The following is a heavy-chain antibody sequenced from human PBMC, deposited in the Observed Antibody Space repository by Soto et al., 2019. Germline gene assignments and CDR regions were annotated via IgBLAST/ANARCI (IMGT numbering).Heavy chain of an antibody. Sequence: GESLKISCKRSGYSFTSYWIGWVRQMPGEGLEWMGIIYPGDSGTRYSPSFQGQVTISADKSINTAYLQWSSLEASDTAMYYCARHYTLSSSVDYWGQGTLVTVSS. D-gene: IGHD2-15*01. J-gene: IGHJ4*02. CDR3: ARHYTLSSSVDY. CDR1: GYSFTSYW. CDR2: IYPGDSGT. V-gene: IGHV5-51*01.